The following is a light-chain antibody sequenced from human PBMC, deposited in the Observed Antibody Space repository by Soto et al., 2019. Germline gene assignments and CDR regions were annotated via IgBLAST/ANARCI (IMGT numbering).Light chain of an antibody. Sequence: QSALTQPPSASGSPGQSVTISCTGSSSDVGGYNYVSWYQQHPGKAPKLMIYEVSKRPSGVPDRLSGSKSGNAASLTVSRLQAEDAADYYCSSYGGSNAVVFGGGTKLTVL. CDR2: EVS. V-gene: IGLV2-8*01. J-gene: IGLJ2*01. CDR1: SSDVGGYNY. CDR3: SSYGGSNAVV.